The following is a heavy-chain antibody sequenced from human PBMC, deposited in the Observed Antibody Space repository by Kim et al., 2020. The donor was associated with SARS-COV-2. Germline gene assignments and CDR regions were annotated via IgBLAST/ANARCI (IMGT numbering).Heavy chain of an antibody. CDR3: ARSRPAIVAMPAFDY. Sequence: NPTLKSRVTISVDTSKNQFSLKLSSVTAADTAVYYCARSRPAIVAMPAFDYWGQGTLVTVSS. D-gene: IGHD5-12*01. V-gene: IGHV4-39*01. J-gene: IGHJ4*02.